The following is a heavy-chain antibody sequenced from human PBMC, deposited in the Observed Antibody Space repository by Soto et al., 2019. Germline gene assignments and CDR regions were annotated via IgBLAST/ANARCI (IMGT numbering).Heavy chain of an antibody. CDR1: GFTFSSYW. CDR2: INQDGSEK. Sequence: GGSLRLSCAASGFTFSSYWMDWVRQAPGKGLEWVANINQDGSEKHYIDSVKGRFTISRDNAKNSLYLQMSSLTAEDSALYYCSTSLDYWGQGTLVTVSS. J-gene: IGHJ4*02. V-gene: IGHV3-7*01. CDR3: STSLDY.